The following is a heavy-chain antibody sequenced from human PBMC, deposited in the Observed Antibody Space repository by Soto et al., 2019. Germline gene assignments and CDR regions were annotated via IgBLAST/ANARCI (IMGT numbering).Heavy chain of an antibody. J-gene: IGHJ4*02. V-gene: IGHV3-30-3*01. CDR3: ARDLRGSSSRLQYYFDY. Sequence: QVQLVESGGGVVQPGRSLRLSCAASGFTFSSYAMHWVRQAPGKGLEWVAVISYDGSNKYYADSVKGRFTISRDNSKNTLYLQMNSLRAEDTAVYYCARDLRGSSSRLQYYFDYWGQGTLVTVSS. CDR1: GFTFSSYA. D-gene: IGHD6-6*01. CDR2: ISYDGSNK.